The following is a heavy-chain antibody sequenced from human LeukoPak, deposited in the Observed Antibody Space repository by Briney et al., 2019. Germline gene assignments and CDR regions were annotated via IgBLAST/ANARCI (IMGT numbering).Heavy chain of an antibody. CDR2: INSDGSST. D-gene: IGHD4-17*01. CDR1: GFTFSSYW. J-gene: IGHJ1*01. CDR3: ARVATVTRVGYFQH. Sequence: GGSLRLSCAASGFTFSSYWMHWVRQAPGKGLVWVSRINSDGSSTSYADSVKGRFTISRDNAKNTLYLQMNSLRAEDTAVYYCARVATVTRVGYFQHWGQGTLATVSS. V-gene: IGHV3-74*01.